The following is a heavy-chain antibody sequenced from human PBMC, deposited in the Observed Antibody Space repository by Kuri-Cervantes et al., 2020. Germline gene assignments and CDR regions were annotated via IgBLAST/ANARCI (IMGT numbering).Heavy chain of an antibody. V-gene: IGHV1-2*04. D-gene: IGHD2-15*01. CDR3: ARSPDCSGGSCYSDYYYYYYMDV. J-gene: IGHJ6*03. CDR1: GYTFTSYA. CDR2: IKPNSGGT. Sequence: ASVKVSCKASGYTFTSYAMNWVRQAPGQGLEWMGWIKPNSGGTNYAQKFQGWVTMTRDTSITTAYMELSSLRSEDTAVYYCARSPDCSGGSCYSDYYYYYYMDVWGKGTTVTVSS.